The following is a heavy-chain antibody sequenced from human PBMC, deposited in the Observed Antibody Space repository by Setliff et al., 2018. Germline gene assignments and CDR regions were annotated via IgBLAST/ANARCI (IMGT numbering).Heavy chain of an antibody. J-gene: IGHJ4*02. CDR2: TYYGGST. Sequence: ETLSLTCTVSGASISGNSYYWAWIRQPPGKGLEWIVSTYYGGSTYYNPSLKSRVTMSVDTSKSQFSLKLTSVTAADTAVYYCARAPRYFDSTGSYFDFWGQGTLVTVSS. CDR1: GASISGNSYY. V-gene: IGHV4-39*07. CDR3: ARAPRYFDSTGSYFDF. D-gene: IGHD3-22*01.